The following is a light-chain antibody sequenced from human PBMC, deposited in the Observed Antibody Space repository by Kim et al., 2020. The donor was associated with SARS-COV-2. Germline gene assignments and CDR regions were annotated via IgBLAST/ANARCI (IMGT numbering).Light chain of an antibody. Sequence: SSELTQDPAVSVALGQTVRITCQGDSLRSYYASWYQQKPGQAPVVVIYGKNNRPSGIPDRFSGSSSGNTASLTITGAQAGDEADYYCQSRDSSGQVVFGGGTQLTVL. CDR3: QSRDSSGQVV. J-gene: IGLJ2*01. V-gene: IGLV3-19*01. CDR2: GKN. CDR1: SLRSYY.